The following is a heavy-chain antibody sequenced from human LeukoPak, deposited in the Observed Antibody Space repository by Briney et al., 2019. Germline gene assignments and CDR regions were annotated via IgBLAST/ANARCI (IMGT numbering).Heavy chain of an antibody. Sequence: GGSLRLSCAASGFTFSDYYMSWIRQAPGKGLEWVSYISSSGSTIYYADSVRGRFTISRDNAKNSLYLQMNSLRAEDTAVYYCAKRDYGDYGFDAFDIWGQGTMVTVSS. J-gene: IGHJ3*02. CDR3: AKRDYGDYGFDAFDI. CDR1: GFTFSDYY. CDR2: ISSSGSTI. V-gene: IGHV3-11*04. D-gene: IGHD4-17*01.